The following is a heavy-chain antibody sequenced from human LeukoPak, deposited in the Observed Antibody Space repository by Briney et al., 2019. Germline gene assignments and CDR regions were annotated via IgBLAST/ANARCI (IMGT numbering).Heavy chain of an antibody. CDR2: INPNSGGT. D-gene: IGHD6-19*01. V-gene: IGHV1-2*02. J-gene: IGHJ4*02. CDR3: ARDPVRHSSGWYDY. Sequence: ASVKVSCEASGYTFTGYYMHWVRQAPGQGLEWMGWINPNSGGTNYAQKFQGRVTMTRDTSISTAYMELSRLRSDDTAVYYCARDPVRHSSGWYDYWGQGTLVTVSS. CDR1: GYTFTGYY.